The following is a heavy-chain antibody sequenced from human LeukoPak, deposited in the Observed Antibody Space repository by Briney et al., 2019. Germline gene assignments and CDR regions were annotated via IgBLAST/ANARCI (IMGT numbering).Heavy chain of an antibody. V-gene: IGHV3-48*03. CDR2: ISTSGSTI. CDR3: ARDPSGSYFDY. Sequence: GGSLRLSCAASGFTFSGYEMNWVRQAPGKGLEWVSYISTSGSTIYYADSVKGRFTISRDNAKNSPYLQMNSLRAEDTAVYYCARDPSGSYFDYWGQGTLVTVSS. D-gene: IGHD2-15*01. CDR1: GFTFSGYE. J-gene: IGHJ4*02.